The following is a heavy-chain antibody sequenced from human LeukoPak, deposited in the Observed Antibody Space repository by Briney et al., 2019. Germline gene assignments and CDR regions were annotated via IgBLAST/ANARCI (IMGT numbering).Heavy chain of an antibody. Sequence: SETLSLTCTVSGGSISSYYWSWIRQPPGKGLEWIGYIYYSGSTNYNPSLKSRVTISVDTSKNQFSLKLCSVTAADTAVYYCARAEYSSGWSFYFDYWGQGTLVTVSS. CDR2: IYYSGST. D-gene: IGHD6-19*01. J-gene: IGHJ4*02. CDR1: GGSISSYY. CDR3: ARAEYSSGWSFYFDY. V-gene: IGHV4-59*01.